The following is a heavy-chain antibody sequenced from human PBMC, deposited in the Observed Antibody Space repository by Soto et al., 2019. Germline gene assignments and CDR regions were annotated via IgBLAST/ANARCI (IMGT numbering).Heavy chain of an antibody. J-gene: IGHJ6*02. CDR3: ARGARTVTTRYYGMDV. D-gene: IGHD4-17*01. CDR1: GGSISSYY. Sequence: LSLTCTVSGGSISSYYWSWIRQPPGKGLEWIGYIYYSGSTNYNPSLKSRVTISVDTSKNQFSLKLSSVTAADTAVYYCARGARTVTTRYYGMDVWGQGTTVTVSS. V-gene: IGHV4-59*01. CDR2: IYYSGST.